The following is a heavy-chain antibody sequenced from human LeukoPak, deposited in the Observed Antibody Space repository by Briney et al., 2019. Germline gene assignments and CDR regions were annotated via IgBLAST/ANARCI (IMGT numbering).Heavy chain of an antibody. J-gene: IGHJ1*01. CDR2: IYYSGST. CDR3: ARDGGYSGYAEYFQH. V-gene: IGHV4-59*01. Sequence: SETLSLTCTVSGGSISSYYWSWIRQPPGKGLEWIGYIYYSGSTNYNPSLKSRVTISVDTSKNQFSLKLSSVTAADTAVYYCARDGGYSGYAEYFQHWGQGTLVTVSS. D-gene: IGHD5-12*01. CDR1: GGSISSYY.